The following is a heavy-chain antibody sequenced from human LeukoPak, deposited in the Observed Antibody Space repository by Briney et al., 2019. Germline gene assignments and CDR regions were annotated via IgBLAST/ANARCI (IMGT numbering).Heavy chain of an antibody. Sequence: SETLSLTCNVSGASMSSNYWSWIRQPPGKGLEWIGYIYHSGNTNYRPSLESRVTMSVDESKNQFPLRVHVVSAADTAVYYCASTRRAAVAGRFDSWGQGTLVTVSS. CDR1: GASMSSNY. CDR3: ASTRRAAVAGRFDS. CDR2: IYHSGNT. J-gene: IGHJ4*02. D-gene: IGHD6-19*01. V-gene: IGHV4-4*09.